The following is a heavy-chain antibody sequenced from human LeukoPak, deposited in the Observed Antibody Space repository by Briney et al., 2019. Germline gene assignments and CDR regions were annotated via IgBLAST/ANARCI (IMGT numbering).Heavy chain of an antibody. V-gene: IGHV3-11*01. Sequence: GGSLRLSCAASGFTFSDDYMSWIRQAPGKGLEWVSYISNSGYTIYYADSVKGRFTISRDNSKNTLYLHMNRLRAEDTAVYYCAKAGEYSGYEFDYWGQGTLVTVSS. CDR3: AKAGEYSGYEFDY. J-gene: IGHJ4*02. CDR2: ISNSGYTI. CDR1: GFTFSDDY. D-gene: IGHD5-12*01.